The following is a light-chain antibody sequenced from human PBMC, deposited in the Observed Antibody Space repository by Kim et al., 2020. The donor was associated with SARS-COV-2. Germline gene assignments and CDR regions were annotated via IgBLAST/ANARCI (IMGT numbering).Light chain of an antibody. Sequence: SSSVGDRVTITCRASQSVRIYLNWYQQKPGKAPKLLIHTASILQSGVPSRFSGSGSETDFTLTISSLQPEDFATYYCQQSNSALTFGPGTKVDIK. CDR2: TAS. CDR1: QSVRIY. CDR3: QQSNSALT. J-gene: IGKJ3*01. V-gene: IGKV1-39*01.